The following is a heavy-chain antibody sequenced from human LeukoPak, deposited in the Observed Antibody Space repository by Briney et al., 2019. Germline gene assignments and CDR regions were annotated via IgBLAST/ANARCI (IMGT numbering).Heavy chain of an antibody. D-gene: IGHD3-10*01. Sequence: PSETLSLTCTVSGGSISSYYWSWIRQPPGKGLEWIGYIYYSGSTNYNPSLKSRVTISVDTSKNQFSPKLSSVTAADTAVYYCARTPLLYYYGSGSYTFGGFDYWGQGTLVTASS. CDR2: IYYSGST. V-gene: IGHV4-59*01. CDR3: ARTPLLYYYGSGSYTFGGFDY. J-gene: IGHJ4*02. CDR1: GGSISSYY.